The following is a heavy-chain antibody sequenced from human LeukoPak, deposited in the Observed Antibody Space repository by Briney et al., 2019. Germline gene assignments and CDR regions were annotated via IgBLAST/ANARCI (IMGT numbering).Heavy chain of an antibody. V-gene: IGHV4-4*07. CDR1: GGSISSYY. J-gene: IGHJ4*02. Sequence: PSETLSLTCTVSGGSISSYYWSWIRQPAGKGLEWLGRIYTSGSTNYNPSLKSRVTMSVDTSKNQFSLKLSSVTAADTAVYYCARHVGYCSSTSCQTFDYWGQGTLVTVSS. CDR2: IYTSGST. D-gene: IGHD2-2*01. CDR3: ARHVGYCSSTSCQTFDY.